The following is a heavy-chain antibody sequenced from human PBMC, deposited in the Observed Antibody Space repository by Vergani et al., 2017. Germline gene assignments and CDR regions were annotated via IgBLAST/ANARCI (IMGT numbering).Heavy chain of an antibody. D-gene: IGHD6-13*01. J-gene: IGHJ6*02. CDR1: GYTFTGYY. CDR2: INPNSGGT. V-gene: IGHV1-2*02. CDR3: ARDETLSSSGGNYYCCGMDV. Sequence: QVQLVQSGAEVKKPGASVKVSCKASGYTFTGYYMHWVRQAPGQGLEWMRWINPNSGGTNYAQKFQGRVTMTRDTSISTAYMELSRLRYDDTAVYYCARDETLSSSGGNYYCCGMDVWGQGTTVTVSS.